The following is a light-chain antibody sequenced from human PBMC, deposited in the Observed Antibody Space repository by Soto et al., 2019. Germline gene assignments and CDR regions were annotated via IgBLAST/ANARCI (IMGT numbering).Light chain of an antibody. Sequence: IVLTPSPGTLSLSPGERATLSCRASQSVSNNYLAWYKQKPGQAPRVLIYGASNRATGIPDRFSGSGSGTDFTLTIRRLEPEDFAVDYCQHYGSSGTFGPWTKGDIK. J-gene: IGKJ1*01. V-gene: IGKV3-20*01. CDR2: GAS. CDR1: QSVSNNY. CDR3: QHYGSSGT.